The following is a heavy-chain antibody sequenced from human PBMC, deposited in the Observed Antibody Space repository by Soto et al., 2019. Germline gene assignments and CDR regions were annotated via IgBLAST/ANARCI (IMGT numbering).Heavy chain of an antibody. J-gene: IGHJ4*02. V-gene: IGHV3-23*01. CDR2: ISGGGAAP. CDR1: GFTFSNYA. Sequence: GSLQLSCKASGFTFSNYAMSWVRPAPGKGLEWVSAISGGGAAPYYVDSVKGRFTISRDNIKITLYLQMNKLRAEDTGVYYCAKDLRYNWNPAAPGGLDYWGQGILVTVYS. CDR3: AKDLRYNWNPAAPGGLDY. D-gene: IGHD1-20*01.